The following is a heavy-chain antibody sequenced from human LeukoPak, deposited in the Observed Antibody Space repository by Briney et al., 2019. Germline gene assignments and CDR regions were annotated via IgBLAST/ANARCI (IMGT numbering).Heavy chain of an antibody. Sequence: SDPVSLICTVSGAPVNLFHLIWIPHSAEKGLEWIGRIYTRENTNYNPSLKSRVTLSVDTSRNQFSLMLSSVTAADTAVYYCAKESRLGGASGSHHFDYWGQGVLVTVSS. V-gene: IGHV4-4*07. J-gene: IGHJ4*02. CDR2: IYTRENT. CDR3: AKESRLGGASGSHHFDY. D-gene: IGHD3-10*01. CDR1: GAPVNLFH.